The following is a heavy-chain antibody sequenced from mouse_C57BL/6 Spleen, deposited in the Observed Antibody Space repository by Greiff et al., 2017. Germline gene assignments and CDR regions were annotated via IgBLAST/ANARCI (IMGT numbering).Heavy chain of an antibody. CDR2: ISSGSSSI. CDR3: ARQGYYGDYFDY. J-gene: IGHJ2*01. Sequence: EVKLVESGGGLVKPGGSLKLSCAASGFTFSDYGMPWVRQAPEKGLEWVASISSGSSSIYYADTVKGRFTISRDNAKNTLFLQMTSLRSEDTAMYYCARQGYYGDYFDYWGQGTTLTVSS. V-gene: IGHV5-17*01. CDR1: GFTFSDYG. D-gene: IGHD1-1*02.